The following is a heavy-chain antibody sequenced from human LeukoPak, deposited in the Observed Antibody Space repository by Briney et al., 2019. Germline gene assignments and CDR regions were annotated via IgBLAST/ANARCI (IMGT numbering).Heavy chain of an antibody. CDR1: GGSFSGYY. D-gene: IGHD3-16*01. Sequence: PSETLSLTCAVYGGSFSGYYWSWIRQPAGKGLEWIGEINHSGSTNYNPSLKSRVTISVDTSKNQFSLKLSSVTAADTAVYYCARKGLRRRFDYWGQGTLVTVSS. J-gene: IGHJ4*02. V-gene: IGHV4-34*01. CDR2: INHSGST. CDR3: ARKGLRRRFDY.